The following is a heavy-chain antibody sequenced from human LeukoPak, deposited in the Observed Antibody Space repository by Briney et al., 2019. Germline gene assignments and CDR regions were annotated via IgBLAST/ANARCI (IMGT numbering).Heavy chain of an antibody. Sequence: GRSLRLSCAASGFTSSNYAIHWVCQAPGKGLEWVAVISYDGSNKYYADSVKGRLTISRDNSKNTLYLQMNSLRAEDTAVYYCARDFRAGGVTSKAFDIWGQGTMVTVSS. J-gene: IGHJ3*02. D-gene: IGHD3-16*01. CDR3: ARDFRAGGVTSKAFDI. CDR2: ISYDGSNK. V-gene: IGHV3-30*04. CDR1: GFTSSNYA.